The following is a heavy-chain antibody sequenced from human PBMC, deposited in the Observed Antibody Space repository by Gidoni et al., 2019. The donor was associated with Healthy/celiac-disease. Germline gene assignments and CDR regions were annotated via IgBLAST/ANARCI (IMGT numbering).Heavy chain of an antibody. D-gene: IGHD2-2*01. CDR3: ARGAEDIVVVPAAMDYYYYMDV. CDR1: GFTFSSYA. CDR2: ISSNGGST. J-gene: IGHJ6*03. Sequence: EVQLVESGGGLVQPGGPLRLSCAASGFTFSSYAMHWVRQAPGKGLEYVAAISSNGGSTYYANSVKGRFTISRDNSKNTLYLQMGSLRAEDMAVYYCARGAEDIVVVPAAMDYYYYMDVWGKGTTVTVSS. V-gene: IGHV3-64*01.